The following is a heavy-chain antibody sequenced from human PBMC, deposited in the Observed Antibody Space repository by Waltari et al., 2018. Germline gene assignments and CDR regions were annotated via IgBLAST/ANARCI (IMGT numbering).Heavy chain of an antibody. D-gene: IGHD3-22*01. J-gene: IGHJ4*02. Sequence: QVQLQESGPGLVKPSETLSLTCTVSGGSISSHYWSWIRQPPGKGLAWLGYIYYRGSTNYNPALKSRITISVDPSKNQFARQLSAVTAADTAVYYCARATDEIYYDSSGYDYWGQGTLVTVSS. CDR1: GGSISSHY. CDR2: IYYRGST. CDR3: ARATDEIYYDSSGYDY. V-gene: IGHV4-59*11.